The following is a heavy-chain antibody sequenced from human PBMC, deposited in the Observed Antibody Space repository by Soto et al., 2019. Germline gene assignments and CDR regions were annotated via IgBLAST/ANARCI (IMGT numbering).Heavy chain of an antibody. CDR1: GFTFSNAW. V-gene: IGHV3-15*07. D-gene: IGHD2-2*01. J-gene: IGHJ6*02. Sequence: PGGSLRLSCAASGFTFSNAWMNWVRQAPGKGLEWVGRIKSKTDGGTTDYAAPVKGRFTISRDDSKNTLYLQMNSLKTEDTAVYYCTTGSPDIVLVPAANYYYYGMDVWGQGTTVTV. CDR3: TTGSPDIVLVPAANYYYYGMDV. CDR2: IKSKTDGGTT.